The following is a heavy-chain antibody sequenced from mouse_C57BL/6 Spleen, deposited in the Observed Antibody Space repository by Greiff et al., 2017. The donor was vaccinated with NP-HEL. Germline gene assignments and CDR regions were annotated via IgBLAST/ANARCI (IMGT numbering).Heavy chain of an antibody. CDR2: IWWDDDK. J-gene: IGHJ2*01. CDR3: ARIAYYSNYGRGYFDY. V-gene: IGHV8-8*01. CDR1: GFSLSTFGMG. D-gene: IGHD2-5*01. Sequence: QVTLNVSGPGILQPSQTLSLTCSFSGFSLSTFGMGVGWIRQPSGKGLEWLAHIWWDDDKYYNPALKSRLTLSKDTSKNQVFLKIANVDTADTATYYCARIAYYSNYGRGYFDYWGQGTTLTVSS.